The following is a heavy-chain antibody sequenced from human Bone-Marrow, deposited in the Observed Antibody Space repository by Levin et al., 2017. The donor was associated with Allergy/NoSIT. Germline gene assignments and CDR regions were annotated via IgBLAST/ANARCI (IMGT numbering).Heavy chain of an antibody. D-gene: IGHD4-23*01. CDR1: GFTFYTYW. V-gene: IGHV3-7*01. CDR3: ARDGTYDGMDI. CDR2: IKQDGSEK. J-gene: IGHJ3*02. Sequence: GESLKISCAASGFTFYTYWMSWVRQAPGKGLEWVAIIKQDGSEKYYVDSVKGRFTISRDNAKNSLYLQMNSLGVEDTAVYYCARDGTYDGMDIWGQGTMVTVSS.